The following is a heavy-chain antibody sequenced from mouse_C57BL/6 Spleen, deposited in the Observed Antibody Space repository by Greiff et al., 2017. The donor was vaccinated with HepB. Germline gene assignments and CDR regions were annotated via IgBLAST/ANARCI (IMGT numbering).Heavy chain of an antibody. D-gene: IGHD1-1*01. V-gene: IGHV1-15*01. CDR2: IDPETGGT. CDR1: GYTFTDYE. J-gene: IGHJ2*01. CDR3: TRGGIYYGSSYYFDY. Sequence: QVQLQQSGAELVRPGASVTLSCKASGYTFTDYEMHWVKQTPVHGLEWIGAIDPETGGTAYNQKFKGKAILTADKSSSTAYMELRSLTSEDSAVYYGTRGGIYYGSSYYFDYWGQGTTLTVSS.